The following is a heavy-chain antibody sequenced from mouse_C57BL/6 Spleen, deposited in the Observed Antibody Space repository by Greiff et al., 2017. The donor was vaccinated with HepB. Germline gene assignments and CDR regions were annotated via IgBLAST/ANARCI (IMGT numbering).Heavy chain of an antibody. V-gene: IGHV1-15*01. CDR2: IDPETGGT. CDR1: GYTFTDYE. J-gene: IGHJ3*01. CDR3: TRSDSTRFAY. Sequence: QVQLQQSGAELVRPGASVTLSCKASGYTFTDYEMHWVKQTPVHGLEWIGAIDPETGGTAYNQKFKGKAILTADKSSSTAYMELRSLTSEDSAVYYCTRSDSTRFAYWGQGTLVTVSA. D-gene: IGHD2-5*01.